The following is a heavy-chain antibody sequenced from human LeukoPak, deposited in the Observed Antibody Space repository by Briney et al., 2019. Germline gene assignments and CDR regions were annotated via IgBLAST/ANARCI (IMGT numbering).Heavy chain of an antibody. CDR2: ISAYNGNT. Sequence: ASVKVSCKASGGTFSSYGISWVRQAPGQGLEWMGWISAYNGNTNYAQKLQGRVTMTTDTSTSTAYMELRSLRSDDTAVYYCARDEVVGGDFDYWGQGTLVTVSS. CDR1: GGTFSSYG. V-gene: IGHV1-18*01. D-gene: IGHD1-26*01. J-gene: IGHJ4*02. CDR3: ARDEVVGGDFDY.